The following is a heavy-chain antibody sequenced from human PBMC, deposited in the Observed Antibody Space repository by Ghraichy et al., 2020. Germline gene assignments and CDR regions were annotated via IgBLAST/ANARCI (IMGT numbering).Heavy chain of an antibody. CDR2: IRYDGSNK. CDR3: AKDYGAIGAVATESADY. D-gene: IGHD4/OR15-4a*01. Sequence: GGSLRLSCAASGFTFINYGMHWVRQAPGKGLEWVAFIRYDGSNKYYADSVKGRFAVSRDNSRNTLYLQMNSLRAEDTAVYYCAKDYGAIGAVATESADYWGQGTLVTVSS. J-gene: IGHJ4*01. CDR1: GFTFINYG. V-gene: IGHV3-30*02.